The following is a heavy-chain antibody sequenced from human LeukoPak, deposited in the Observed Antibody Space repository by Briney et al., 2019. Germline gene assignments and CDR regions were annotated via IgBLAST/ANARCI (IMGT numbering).Heavy chain of an antibody. J-gene: IGHJ4*02. CDR2: IIPIFGTA. D-gene: IGHD6-19*01. Sequence: SVKVSCKASGGTFSSYAISWVRQAPGQGLEWMGGIIPIFGTANYAQKFQGRVTITADESTSTAYMELSSLRSEDTAVYYCARGYAYSSGWYGYWGQGTLVTVSS. CDR1: GGTFSSYA. V-gene: IGHV1-69*13. CDR3: ARGYAYSSGWYGY.